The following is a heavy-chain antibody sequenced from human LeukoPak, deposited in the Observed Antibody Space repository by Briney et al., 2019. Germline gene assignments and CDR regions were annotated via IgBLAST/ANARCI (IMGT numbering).Heavy chain of an antibody. V-gene: IGHV3-23*01. CDR3: ARSRYCYDSSGLEPDAFDI. CDR1: AFTFSSEA. Sequence: GGSLRLSCGASAFTFSSEAMRRVPRAPGKGMESGSAVSGRGGSKYYADSAKGRFNISRDDHKNTLYLQKNSLSGGDTGVYYCARSRYCYDSSGLEPDAFDIWGQGTMVSVPS. D-gene: IGHD3-22*01. CDR2: VSGRGGSK. J-gene: IGHJ3*02.